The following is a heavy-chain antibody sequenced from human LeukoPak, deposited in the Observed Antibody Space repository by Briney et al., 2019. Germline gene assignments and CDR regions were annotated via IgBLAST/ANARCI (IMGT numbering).Heavy chain of an antibody. Sequence: GASVKVSCKVSGYTLTELSMHWVRQAPGKGLEWMGGFDPEDGETIYAQKFQGRVTMTRNTSISTAYMELSSLRSEDTAVYYCARGLLWFGGASDYWGQGTLVTVSS. V-gene: IGHV1-24*01. D-gene: IGHD3-10*01. CDR2: FDPEDGET. CDR1: GYTLTELS. J-gene: IGHJ4*02. CDR3: ARGLLWFGGASDY.